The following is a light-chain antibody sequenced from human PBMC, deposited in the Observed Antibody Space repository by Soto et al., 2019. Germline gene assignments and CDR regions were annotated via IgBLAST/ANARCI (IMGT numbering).Light chain of an antibody. J-gene: IGKJ4*01. CDR2: AAP. CDR1: QGISSS. CDR3: QQLKSSPLT. Sequence: DIQLTQSPSFLSASLGDRVTITCRASQGISSSLAWYQQRPGKAPKLLIYAAPTLPSGAPSRFSGSGSGTEFALTISSLQPEDSAPYYCQQLKSSPLTFGGGTKVEIK. V-gene: IGKV1-9*01.